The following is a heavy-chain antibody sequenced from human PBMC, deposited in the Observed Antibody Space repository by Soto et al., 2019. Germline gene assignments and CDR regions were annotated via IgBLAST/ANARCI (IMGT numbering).Heavy chain of an antibody. J-gene: IGHJ3*01. CDR2: ITPSGGST. CDR3: ARFARAQPLNSSIASGG. Sequence: SQASLYPLAKSSEQSLIQSPGRRHAWMGIITPSGGSTRYAQKFQGRVTMTRDTSTSTVYMELRSLRSGDPAVYYCARFARAQPLNSSIASGGWGQRNMVT. V-gene: IGHV1-46*01. CDR1: LYPLAKSS. D-gene: IGHD1-1*01.